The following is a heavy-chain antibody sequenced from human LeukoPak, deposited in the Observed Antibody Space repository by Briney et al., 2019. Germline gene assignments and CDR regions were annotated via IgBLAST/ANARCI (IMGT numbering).Heavy chain of an antibody. D-gene: IGHD3-3*01. J-gene: IGHJ3*02. CDR3: ARGMRVFGVVKGAFDI. Sequence: PSETLSLTCTVSGGSISSGSYYWSWIRQPAGKGLEWIGRLYTSGSTNYNPSLKSRVTMSVDTSKNQFSLKLSSVTAADTAVYYCARGMRVFGVVKGAFDIWGQGTMVTVSS. V-gene: IGHV4-61*02. CDR1: GGSISSGSYY. CDR2: LYTSGST.